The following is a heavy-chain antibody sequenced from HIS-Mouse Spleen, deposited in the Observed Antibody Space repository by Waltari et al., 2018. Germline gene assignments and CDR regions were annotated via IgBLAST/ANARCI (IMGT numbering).Heavy chain of an antibody. J-gene: IGHJ4*02. CDR1: GFTFSSYG. CDR3: AKDKHHAFDY. Sequence: QVQLVESGGGVVQPGRSLRLSCAASGFTFSSYGRHWVPQAPGKGLGWVAVISYDGSNKYYADSVKGRFTISRDNSKNTLYLQMNSLRAEDTAVYYCAKDKHHAFDYWGQGTLVTVSS. CDR2: ISYDGSNK. V-gene: IGHV3-30*18.